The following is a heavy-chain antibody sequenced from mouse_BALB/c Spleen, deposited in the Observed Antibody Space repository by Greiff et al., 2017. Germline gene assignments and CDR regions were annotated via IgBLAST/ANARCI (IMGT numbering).Heavy chain of an antibody. CDR1: GFAFSSYD. V-gene: IGHV5-12-1*01. CDR2: ISSGGGST. D-gene: IGHD1-2*01. CDR3: ARDLYYGYAYYYAMDY. J-gene: IGHJ4*01. Sequence: EVQGVESGGGLVKPGGSLKLSCAASGFAFSSYDMSWVRQTPEKRLEWVAYISSGGGSTYYPDTVKGRFTISRDNAKNTLYLQMSSLKSEDTAMYYCARDLYYGYAYYYAMDYWGQGTSVTVSS.